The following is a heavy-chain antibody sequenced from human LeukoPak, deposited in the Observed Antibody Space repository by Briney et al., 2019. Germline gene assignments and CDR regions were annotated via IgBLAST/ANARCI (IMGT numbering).Heavy chain of an antibody. J-gene: IGHJ3*02. CDR2: MNPNSGNT. V-gene: IGHV1-8*03. CDR1: GYTFTRYD. CDR3: ARYCSSTSCQDAFDI. Sequence: ASVKVSCKASGYTFTRYDINWVRQATGQGLEWMGWMNPNSGNTGYAQKFQGRVTITRNTSISTAYMELSSLRSEDTAVYYCARYCSSTSCQDAFDIWGQGTMVTVSS. D-gene: IGHD2-2*01.